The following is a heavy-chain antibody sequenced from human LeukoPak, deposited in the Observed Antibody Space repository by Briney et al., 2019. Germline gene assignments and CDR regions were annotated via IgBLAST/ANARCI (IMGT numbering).Heavy chain of an antibody. J-gene: IGHJ4*02. V-gene: IGHV3-21*04. Sequence: GGSLRLSCAASGFTFSSYSMNWVRQAPGKGLEWVSSISSSSSYIYYADSVKGRFTISRDNSKNTLYLQMNSLRAEDTAVYYCAKARWLVPELGYWGQGTLVTVSS. CDR1: GFTFSSYS. CDR3: AKARWLVPELGY. CDR2: ISSSSSYI. D-gene: IGHD6-19*01.